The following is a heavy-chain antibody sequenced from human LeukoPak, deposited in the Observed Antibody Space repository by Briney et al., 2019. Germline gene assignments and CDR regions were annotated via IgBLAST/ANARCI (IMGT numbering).Heavy chain of an antibody. Sequence: ETLSLTCAVYGGSLSGYYWSWIRQPPGKGLEWIGEINHSGSTNYNPSLKSRVTISVDTSKNQFSLKLSSVTAADTAVYYCARGYYDSSGYYYYFDYWGQGTLVTVSS. CDR1: GGSLSGYY. CDR2: INHSGST. D-gene: IGHD3-22*01. V-gene: IGHV4-34*01. CDR3: ARGYYDSSGYYYYFDY. J-gene: IGHJ4*02.